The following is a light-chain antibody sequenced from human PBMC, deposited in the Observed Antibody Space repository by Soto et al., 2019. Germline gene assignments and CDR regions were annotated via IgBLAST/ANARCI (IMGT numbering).Light chain of an antibody. J-gene: IGLJ2*01. CDR3: QSYDSSLSGHVV. Sequence: QSVLTQPPSVSGAPGQRVTIYCTGSSSNLGSGFDVQWYQQLPGTAPKLLIYYNDNRPSGVPDRFSGSKSGTSASLAITGLQAYDEADYYCQSYDSSLSGHVVFGGGTKLTVL. CDR2: YND. CDR1: SSNLGSGFD. V-gene: IGLV1-40*01.